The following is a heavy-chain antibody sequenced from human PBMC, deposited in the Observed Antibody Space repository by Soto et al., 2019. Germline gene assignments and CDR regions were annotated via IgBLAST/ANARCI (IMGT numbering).Heavy chain of an antibody. Sequence: PSETLSLTCAVSGSPLTTTHWWSWVRQSPGKGLEWIGEIYRSGSTKYNPSLKSRVSMSLDKSKNEFSLNLKSVTAADTAVYYCARTVRSYSWSYFDDWGQGTLVTVSS. CDR2: IYRSGST. J-gene: IGHJ4*02. CDR3: ARTVRSYSWSYFDD. V-gene: IGHV4-4*02. CDR1: GSPLTTTHW. D-gene: IGHD4-4*01.